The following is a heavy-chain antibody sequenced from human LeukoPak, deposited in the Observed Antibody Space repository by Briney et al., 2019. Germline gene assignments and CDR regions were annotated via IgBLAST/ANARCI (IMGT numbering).Heavy chain of an antibody. D-gene: IGHD3-16*01. CDR3: SRGRATEYYYDSGRKRAVDI. Sequence: SETLSLTCSVSGGSISSYQWSWLRQPPGKGLEWIGNIYYSGSANYNPSLKSRVVISVDTSKNQFSLKLSSVTAADTAVYYFSRGRATEYYYDSGRKRAVDIWGQGTMVTVSS. J-gene: IGHJ3*02. CDR1: GGSISSYQ. CDR2: IYYSGSA. V-gene: IGHV4-59*12.